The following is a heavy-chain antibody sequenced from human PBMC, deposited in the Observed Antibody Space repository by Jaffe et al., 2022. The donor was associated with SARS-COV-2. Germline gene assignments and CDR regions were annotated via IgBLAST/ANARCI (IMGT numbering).Heavy chain of an antibody. D-gene: IGHD2-21*01. V-gene: IGHV3-30-3*01. Sequence: QVQLVESGGGVVQPGRSLRLSCAASGFTFSSYAMHWVRQAPGKGLEWVAVISYDGSNKYYADSVKGRFTISRDNSKNTLYLQMNSLRAEDTAVYYCAREKHGLDYWGQGTLVTVSS. CDR1: GFTFSSYA. J-gene: IGHJ4*02. CDR3: AREKHGLDY. CDR2: ISYDGSNK.